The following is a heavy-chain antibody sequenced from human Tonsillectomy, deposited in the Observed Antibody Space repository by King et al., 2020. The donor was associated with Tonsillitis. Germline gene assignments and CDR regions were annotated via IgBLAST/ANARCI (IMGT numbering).Heavy chain of an antibody. D-gene: IGHD3-3*01. V-gene: IGHV3-20*01. CDR1: GFTYDGYG. CDR2: IDWKGGSK. Sequence: QLVQSGGGVVRPGGSLRLSCAASGFTYDGYGMAWVRLAPGKGLEWVAGIDWKGGSKGYADSVKGRFTISRDNAKNSLYLEMNSLRAEDTALYHRARGSLAWAFDYWGQGTLVTVSS. J-gene: IGHJ4*02. CDR3: ARGSLAWAFDY.